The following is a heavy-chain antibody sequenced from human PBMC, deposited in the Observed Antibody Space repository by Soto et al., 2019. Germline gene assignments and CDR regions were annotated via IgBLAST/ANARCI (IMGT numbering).Heavy chain of an antibody. CDR2: IFSNDEK. D-gene: IGHD5-12*01. CDR3: ARTEDILPTLRWFDP. Sequence: EAGPTLVNPTETLTLTCTVSGFSPSNVRMGVSWIRQPPGKALEWLAHIFSNDEKSYSTSLKSRLTIPKDASKSQVVLTMTNMDTVDTAQHYCARTEDILPTLRWFDPWGRG. CDR1: GFSPSNVRMG. J-gene: IGHJ5*02. V-gene: IGHV2-26*01.